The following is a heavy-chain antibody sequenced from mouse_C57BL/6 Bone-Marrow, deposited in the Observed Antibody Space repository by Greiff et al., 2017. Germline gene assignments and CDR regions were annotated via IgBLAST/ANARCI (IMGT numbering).Heavy chain of an antibody. CDR2: IYPRSGNT. CDR3: ARYGAGDIYYCGSSFFAY. D-gene: IGHD1-1*01. Sequence: QVQLQQSGAELARPGASVKLSCKASGYTFTSYGISWVKQRTGQGLEWIGDIYPRSGNTYYNEKFKGKATLTADKSSSTAYMELRSLTSEDSAVYFCARYGAGDIYYCGSSFFAYWGQGTLVTVSA. V-gene: IGHV1-81*01. CDR1: GYTFTSYG. J-gene: IGHJ3*01.